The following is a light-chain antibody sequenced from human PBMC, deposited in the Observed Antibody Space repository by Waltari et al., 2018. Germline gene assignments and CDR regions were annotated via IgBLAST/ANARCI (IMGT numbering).Light chain of an antibody. CDR2: WAS. Sequence: DIVITQPPDSLAASLGERATITGTTRPSVSYSPNNKNYLAWYQQKPGQPPKLLVYWASTRESGVPDRFSGSESGTDFTLTISSLQAEDVAVYYCQQYYLTPYTFGQGTKLEIK. J-gene: IGKJ2*01. CDR3: QQYYLTPYT. V-gene: IGKV4-1*01. CDR1: PSVSYSPNNKNY.